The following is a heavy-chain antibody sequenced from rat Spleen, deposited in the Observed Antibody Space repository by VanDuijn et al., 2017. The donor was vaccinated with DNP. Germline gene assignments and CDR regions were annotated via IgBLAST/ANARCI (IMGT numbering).Heavy chain of an antibody. Sequence: EVQLVESGGGLVQPGRSLKLSCEASGLSFSDYGMAWVRQAPMKSLEWVTSISPSGGGTYYRDSVKGRFTISRDNANRTLYLQMDSLRSEDTATYYCATSPGPNWFAYWDQGTLVTVSS. CDR2: ISPSGGGT. D-gene: IGHD1-4*01. CDR3: ATSPGPNWFAY. J-gene: IGHJ3*01. CDR1: GLSFSDYG. V-gene: IGHV5-19*01.